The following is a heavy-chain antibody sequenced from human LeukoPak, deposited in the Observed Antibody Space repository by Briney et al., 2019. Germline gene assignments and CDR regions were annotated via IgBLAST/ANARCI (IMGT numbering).Heavy chain of an antibody. CDR3: ATRGYCSSSSCYGIEH. Sequence: GGSLRLSCAASGFTFSSYAMSWVRQAPGKGLEWVAFIRYDGSNKYYADSVKGRFTISRDNSKNTLYLQMNSLRAEDTAVYYCATRGYCSSSSCYGIEHWGQGTLVTVSS. CDR2: IRYDGSNK. CDR1: GFTFSSYA. V-gene: IGHV3-30*02. D-gene: IGHD2-2*01. J-gene: IGHJ1*01.